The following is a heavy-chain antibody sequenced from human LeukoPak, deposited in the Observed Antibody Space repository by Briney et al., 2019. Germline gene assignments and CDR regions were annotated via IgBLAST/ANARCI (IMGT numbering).Heavy chain of an antibody. V-gene: IGHV1-69*04. Sequence: SVKVSCKASGGTFSSYAIGWVRQAPGQGLEWMGRIIPILGIANYAQKFQGRVTITADKSTSTAYMELSSLRSEDTAVYYCARGVAVAGGYYYYGMDVWGQGTTVTVSS. CDR2: IIPILGIA. J-gene: IGHJ6*02. D-gene: IGHD6-19*01. CDR3: ARGVAVAGGYYYYGMDV. CDR1: GGTFSSYA.